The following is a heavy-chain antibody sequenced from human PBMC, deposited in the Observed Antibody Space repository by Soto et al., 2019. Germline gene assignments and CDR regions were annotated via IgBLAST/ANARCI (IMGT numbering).Heavy chain of an antibody. CDR2: ISWDGGST. CDR1: GFTFDDYT. J-gene: IGHJ3*02. V-gene: IGHV3-43*01. Sequence: VQLVESGGVVVQPGGSLRLSCAASGFTFDDYTMHWVRQAPGKGLEWVSLISWDGGSTYYADSVKGRFTISRDNSKNSLYLQMNSLRTEDTALYYCAKANERGYSYGYVMAFDIWGQGTMVTVSS. D-gene: IGHD5-18*01. CDR3: AKANERGYSYGYVMAFDI.